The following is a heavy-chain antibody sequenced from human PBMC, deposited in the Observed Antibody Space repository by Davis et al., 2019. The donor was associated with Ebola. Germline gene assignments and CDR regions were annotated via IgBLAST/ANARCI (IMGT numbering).Heavy chain of an antibody. V-gene: IGHV1-2*02. Sequence: ASVKVSCKASGYTFTGYYMHWVRQAPGQGLEWMGWINPNSGGTNYAQKLQGRVTMTTDTSTSTAYMELRSLRSDDTAVYYCARGSLYCSGGSCCVDYWGQGTLVTVSS. D-gene: IGHD2-15*01. J-gene: IGHJ4*02. CDR1: GYTFTGYY. CDR3: ARGSLYCSGGSCCVDY. CDR2: INPNSGGT.